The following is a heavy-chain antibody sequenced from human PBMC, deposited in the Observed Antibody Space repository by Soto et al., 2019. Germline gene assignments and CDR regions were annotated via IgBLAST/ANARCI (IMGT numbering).Heavy chain of an antibody. CDR2: IYYSGST. D-gene: IGHD6-13*01. CDR3: ASLRMHRYSSSWYVGRWFDP. CDR1: GGCFRGYY. V-gene: IGHV4-59*01. J-gene: IGHJ5*02. Sequence: AWETLSLTGAVGGGCFRGYYWRWIRQPPGKGLEWIGYIYYSGSTNYNPSLKSRVTISVDTSKNQFSLKLSSVTAADTAVYYCASLRMHRYSSSWYVGRWFDPWGQGTLVTVSS.